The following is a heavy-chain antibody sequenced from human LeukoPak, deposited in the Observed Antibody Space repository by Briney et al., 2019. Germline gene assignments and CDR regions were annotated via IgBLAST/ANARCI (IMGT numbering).Heavy chain of an antibody. V-gene: IGHV3-33*01. CDR3: AREPSLRYFDWLPVYYYYGMDV. Sequence: GGSLRLSCAASGFTFSSYGMHWVRQAPGKGLGWVAVIWYDGGNKYYADSVEGRFTISRDNSKNTLYLQMNSLRAEDTAVYYCAREPSLRYFDWLPVYYYYGMDVWGQGTTVTVSS. CDR1: GFTFSSYG. J-gene: IGHJ6*02. D-gene: IGHD3-9*01. CDR2: IWYDGGNK.